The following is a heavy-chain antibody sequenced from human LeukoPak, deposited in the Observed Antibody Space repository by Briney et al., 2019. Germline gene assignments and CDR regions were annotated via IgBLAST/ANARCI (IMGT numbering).Heavy chain of an antibody. J-gene: IGHJ6*04. Sequence: PSQTLCLTCAVSGVSLRSGGFTWGWRPPPPGMGLVWVVYIYHSGSTYYHPSLKSRVTISVDRSKNQFSLKLSSVTAADTAVYYCARAQYYDTLYGMDCWGKGATVTVSS. V-gene: IGHV4-30-2*01. CDR2: IYHSGST. CDR3: ARAQYYDTLYGMDC. CDR1: GVSLRSGGFT. D-gene: IGHD3-9*01.